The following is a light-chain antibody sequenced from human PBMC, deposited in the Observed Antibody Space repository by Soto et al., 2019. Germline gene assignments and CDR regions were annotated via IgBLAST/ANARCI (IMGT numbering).Light chain of an antibody. CDR3: SSYASSRDVF. CDR1: SSDIGAYNF. Sequence: QPVLTQPASLSASPGQSITISCVGTSSDIGAYNFVSWYQQHPGKAPKLMIYDVSNRPSGVSYRFSGSKSGNTASLTISGLQAEDEADYYCSSYASSRDVFFGGGTKLTVL. CDR2: DVS. J-gene: IGLJ2*01. V-gene: IGLV2-14*03.